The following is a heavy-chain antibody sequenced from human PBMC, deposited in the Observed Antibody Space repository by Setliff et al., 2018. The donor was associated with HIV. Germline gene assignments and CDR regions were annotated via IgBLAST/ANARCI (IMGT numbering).Heavy chain of an antibody. J-gene: IGHJ4*02. D-gene: IGHD3-22*01. CDR3: ARGRGRYYDSRSYLDY. Sequence: ASVKVSCKASGYTFINYDIYWVRQTTGQGLEWMGWMNPDSGNRGYAQKFQGRVTISRNTSISTAYMELSGLRSEDTAVYYCARGRGRYYDSRSYLDYWGQGTLVTVSS. V-gene: IGHV1-8*03. CDR2: MNPDSGNR. CDR1: GYTFINYD.